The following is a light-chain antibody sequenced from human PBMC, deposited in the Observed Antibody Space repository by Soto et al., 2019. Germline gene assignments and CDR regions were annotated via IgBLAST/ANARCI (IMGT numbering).Light chain of an antibody. CDR1: SSSIGSNT. J-gene: IGLJ1*01. CDR2: SSN. CDR3: AAWDDSLNGYV. V-gene: IGLV1-44*01. Sequence: QSALNQPPSASGTPGQRVTISCSGSSSSIGSNTVTWYHQLPGTAPKLLIHSSNQRPSGVPDRFSGSKSGTSASLAISGLQSEDESDYYCAAWDDSLNGYVFGSGTKVTVL.